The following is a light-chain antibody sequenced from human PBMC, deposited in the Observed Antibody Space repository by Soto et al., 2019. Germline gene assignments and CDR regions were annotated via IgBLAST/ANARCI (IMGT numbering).Light chain of an antibody. Sequence: EIVLTQSPCTLSLSPGERATLSCRASQTVSSSYLAWYQQKPGQAPRTLIFGASSRATGIPDRFSGSGSGTDFTLSISRLEPEDSAVYYCQQYGSSRTFGGGTKVDI. CDR2: GAS. CDR1: QTVSSSY. V-gene: IGKV3-20*01. CDR3: QQYGSSRT. J-gene: IGKJ4*01.